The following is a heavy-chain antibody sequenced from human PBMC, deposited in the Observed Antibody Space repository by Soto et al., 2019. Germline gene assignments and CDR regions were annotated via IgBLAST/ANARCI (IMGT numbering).Heavy chain of an antibody. CDR1: GFTLSSPW. CDR3: ARGFVVVTAIPDVFDY. V-gene: IGHV3-7*01. Sequence: PRGSLRLSRADPGFTLSSPWISRVRHVPRKGLGCVDNLKQDGSEKCYVASVKGRFTISRDNGKNSLYLQMSSLRAEDTAVYYCARGFVVVTAIPDVFDYWGHGAVVTVSS. CDR2: LKQDGSEK. J-gene: IGHJ4*01. D-gene: IGHD2-21*02.